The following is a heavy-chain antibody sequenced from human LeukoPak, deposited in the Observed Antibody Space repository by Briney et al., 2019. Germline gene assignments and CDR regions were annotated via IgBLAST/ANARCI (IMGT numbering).Heavy chain of an antibody. V-gene: IGHV4-59*01. Sequence: PSETLSLTCTVSGGSISSYYWSWIRQPPGKGLEWIGYIYYNGSTNYNPSLKSRVTISVDTSKNQFSLKLSSVTAADTAVYYCARGGLAVAVFDYWGQGTLVTVSS. CDR1: GGSISSYY. CDR2: IYYNGST. CDR3: ARGGLAVAVFDY. D-gene: IGHD6-19*01. J-gene: IGHJ4*02.